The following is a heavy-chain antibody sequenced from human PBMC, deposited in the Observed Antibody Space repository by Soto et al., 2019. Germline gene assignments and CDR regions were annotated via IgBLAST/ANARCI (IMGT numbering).Heavy chain of an antibody. D-gene: IGHD3-9*01. CDR2: IYKDEST. Sequence: GGSLRLSCAASGFDIRTNYMSWVRQAPGKGLEWVSVIYKDESTQYAASVRGRFIISRDNSKNTLFLQMNSLRAEDTAVYFCARERSGTIYYDTSCFLYWGRGTLVTVSS. V-gene: IGHV3-53*01. CDR1: GFDIRTNY. J-gene: IGHJ4*02. CDR3: ARERSGTIYYDTSCFLY.